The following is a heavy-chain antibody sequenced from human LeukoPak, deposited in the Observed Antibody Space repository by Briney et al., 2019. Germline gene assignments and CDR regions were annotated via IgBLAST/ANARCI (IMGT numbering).Heavy chain of an antibody. V-gene: IGHV1-2*02. Sequence: ASVKVSCKASGYTFTGYYMHWVRQAPGQGLEWMGWINPNSGGTNYAQKFQGRVTMTRDTSISTAYMELSRLRSDDTAVYYCARGRYYYDSSGYRSAIDHWGQGTLVTVSS. J-gene: IGHJ5*02. CDR1: GYTFTGYY. CDR2: INPNSGGT. D-gene: IGHD3-22*01. CDR3: ARGRYYYDSSGYRSAIDH.